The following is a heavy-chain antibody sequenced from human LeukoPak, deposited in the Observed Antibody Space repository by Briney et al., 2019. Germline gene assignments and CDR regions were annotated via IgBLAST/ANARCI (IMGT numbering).Heavy chain of an antibody. CDR2: INHSGST. Sequence: PSETLSLTCTVYGVSFSGYYWSWIRQPPGKGLEWIGEINHSGSTNYNPSLKSRVTISVDTSKNQFSLKLSSVTAADTAIYYCARVQAEVGPGHWGQGTLVTVSS. CDR3: ARVQAEVGPGH. V-gene: IGHV4-34*01. D-gene: IGHD1-26*01. J-gene: IGHJ4*02. CDR1: GVSFSGYY.